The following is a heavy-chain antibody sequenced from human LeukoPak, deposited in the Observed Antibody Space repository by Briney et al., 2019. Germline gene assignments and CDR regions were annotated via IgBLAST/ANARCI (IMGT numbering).Heavy chain of an antibody. CDR2: IYYSGNT. D-gene: IGHD3/OR15-3a*01. CDR1: GVSISSSNSY. Sequence: PSETLSLTCTVSGVSISSSNSYWGWIRQPPGTGLEWIGSIYYSGNTYYNASLKSQVSISIDTSKNQFSLKLTSVTAADTAVYYCARQTGSGLFILPGGQGTLVTVSS. V-gene: IGHV4-39*01. J-gene: IGHJ4*02. CDR3: ARQTGSGLFILP.